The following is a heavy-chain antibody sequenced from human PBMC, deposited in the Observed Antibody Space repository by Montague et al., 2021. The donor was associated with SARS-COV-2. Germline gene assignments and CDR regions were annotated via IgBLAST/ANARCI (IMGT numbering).Heavy chain of an antibody. V-gene: IGHV4-39*01. Sequence: SETLSLTCTVAGGSISSGGYYWDWIRQPPGMGLEWIGTIYYSGSTDYNPSLKSRVTISVDTSRNQFSLKVSSVTAADTAVYYCATTGGPTTVAGPFDYWGQGSLVIVSS. D-gene: IGHD6-19*01. J-gene: IGHJ4*02. CDR3: ATTGGPTTVAGPFDY. CDR1: GGSISSGGYY. CDR2: IYYSGST.